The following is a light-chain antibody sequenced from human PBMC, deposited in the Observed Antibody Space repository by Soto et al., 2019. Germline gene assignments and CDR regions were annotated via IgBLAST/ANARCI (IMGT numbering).Light chain of an antibody. CDR2: HAS. V-gene: IGKV3-20*01. CDR3: QQYGSSPVT. Sequence: EIVLTQSPGTLSLSPGERATLSCRASQSVSNSYLAWYQQKPGQAPRLLIYHASSRATGIPDRFSGSGSGIDFTLTISRLEPEDFAVYYCQQYGSSPVTFGQGTKLEIK. J-gene: IGKJ2*01. CDR1: QSVSNSY.